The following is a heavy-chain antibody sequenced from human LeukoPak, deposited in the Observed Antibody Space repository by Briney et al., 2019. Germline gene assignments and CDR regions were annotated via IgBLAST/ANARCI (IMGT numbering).Heavy chain of an antibody. CDR1: GGSFSGYY. V-gene: IGHV4-34*01. CDR2: INHSGST. D-gene: IGHD6-13*01. J-gene: IGHJ4*02. Sequence: PSETLSLTCAVYGGSFSGYYWSWIRQPPGKGLEWIGEINHSGSTNYNPSLKSRVTISVDTSKNQFSLKLSAVTAADTAVYYCARGPTGSSWLLHTKSYFDYWGQGTLVTVSS. CDR3: ARGPTGSSWLLHTKSYFDY.